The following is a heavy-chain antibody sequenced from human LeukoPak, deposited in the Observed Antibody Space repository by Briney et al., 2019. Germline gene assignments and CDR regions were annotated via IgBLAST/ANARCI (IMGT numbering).Heavy chain of an antibody. V-gene: IGHV1-18*01. D-gene: IGHD3-9*01. CDR1: GYTFTSYG. CDR3: ARSELRYFDWLLMNNWFDP. CDR2: ISAYNGNT. Sequence: ASVKVSCNASGYTFTSYGISWVRQAPGQGLEWMGWISAYNGNTNYAQKLQGRVTMTTDKSTSTAYMELRSLRSDDTAVYYCARSELRYFDWLLMNNWFDPWGQGTLVTVSS. J-gene: IGHJ5*02.